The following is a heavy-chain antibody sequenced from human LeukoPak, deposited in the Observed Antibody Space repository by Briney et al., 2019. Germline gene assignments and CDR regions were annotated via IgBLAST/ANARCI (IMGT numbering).Heavy chain of an antibody. V-gene: IGHV3-21*01. D-gene: IGHD6-13*01. Sequence: GGSLRLSCAASGFTFRDYSMNWVRQAPGKGLEWVSSISISSSYIYYADSVKGRFTISRDGSKNTLYLQMNSLRAEDTAVYYCAKDHKIIAATGTFDYWGQGTLVIVSS. J-gene: IGHJ4*02. CDR3: AKDHKIIAATGTFDY. CDR1: GFTFRDYS. CDR2: ISISSSYI.